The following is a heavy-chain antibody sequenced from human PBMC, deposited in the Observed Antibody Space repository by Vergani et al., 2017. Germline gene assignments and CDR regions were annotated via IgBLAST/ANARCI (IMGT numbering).Heavy chain of an antibody. Sequence: QVQLVQSGAEVKKPGASVKVSCKASGYTFTSYAMHWVRQAPGQRLEWMGWINTGNGNTKYSQKFQGRVTITRDTSASTAYMELSSLRSEDTAVYYCARALTSQVVIGRAGLPDAFDIWGQGTMVTVSS. CDR2: INTGNGNT. J-gene: IGHJ3*02. D-gene: IGHD3-22*01. CDR3: ARALTSQVVIGRAGLPDAFDI. CDR1: GYTFTSYA. V-gene: IGHV1-3*04.